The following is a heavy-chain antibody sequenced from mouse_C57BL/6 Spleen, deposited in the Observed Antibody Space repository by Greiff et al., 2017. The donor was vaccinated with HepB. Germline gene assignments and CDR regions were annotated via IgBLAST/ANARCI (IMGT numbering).Heavy chain of an antibody. CDR3: ARSVTTVVAVNWYFDV. V-gene: IGHV1-81*01. Sequence: QVQLKQSGAELARPGASVKLSCKASGYTFTSYGISWVKQRTGQGLEWIGEIYPRSGNTYYNEKFKGKATLTADKSSSTAYMELRSLTSEDSAVYFCARSVTTVVAVNWYFDVWGTGTTVTVSS. J-gene: IGHJ1*03. CDR1: GYTFTSYG. CDR2: IYPRSGNT. D-gene: IGHD1-1*01.